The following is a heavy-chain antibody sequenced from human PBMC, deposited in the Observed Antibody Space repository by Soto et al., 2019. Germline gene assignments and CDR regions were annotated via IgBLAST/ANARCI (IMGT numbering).Heavy chain of an antibody. CDR3: AREHGSSSSYYYYYMDV. CDR1: GDSVSSNSAA. V-gene: IGHV6-1*01. J-gene: IGHJ6*03. Sequence: PSPTLSLTCAISGDSVSSNSAAWNWIRQSPSRGLEWLGRTYYRSKWYNDYAVSVKSRITINPDTSKNQFSLQLNSVTPEDTAVYYCAREHGSSSSYYYYYMDVWGKGTTVTVSS. CDR2: TYYRSKWYN. D-gene: IGHD6-6*01.